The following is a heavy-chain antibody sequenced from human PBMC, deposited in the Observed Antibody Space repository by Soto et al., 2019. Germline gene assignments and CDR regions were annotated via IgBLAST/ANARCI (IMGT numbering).Heavy chain of an antibody. J-gene: IGHJ4*02. D-gene: IGHD4-17*01. Sequence: GGSLRLSCAASGFTFSSYAMHWVRQAPGKGLEWVAVISYDGSNKYYADSVKGRFTISRDNSKNTLYLQMNSLRAEDTAVYYCAGAVYGDYGDYWGQGTLVTVSS. CDR3: AGAVYGDYGDY. CDR1: GFTFSSYA. CDR2: ISYDGSNK. V-gene: IGHV3-30-3*01.